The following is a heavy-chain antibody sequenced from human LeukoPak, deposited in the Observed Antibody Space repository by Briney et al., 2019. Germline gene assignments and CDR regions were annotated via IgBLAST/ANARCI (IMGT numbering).Heavy chain of an antibody. J-gene: IGHJ4*02. CDR2: ISSSSSYI. CDR3: ARDYYCSSTSCYPDFDY. Sequence: GGSLRLSCAASGFTFSSYSMNWVRQAPGKGLEWVSSISSSSSYIYYADSVKGRFTISRDNAKNSLYLQMNSLRAEDTAVYYCARDYYCSSTSCYPDFDYWSQGTLVTVSS. CDR1: GFTFSSYS. V-gene: IGHV3-21*01. D-gene: IGHD2-2*01.